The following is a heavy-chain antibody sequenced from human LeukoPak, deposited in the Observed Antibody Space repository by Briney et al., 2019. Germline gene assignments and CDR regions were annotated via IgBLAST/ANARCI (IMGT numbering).Heavy chain of an antibody. CDR3: ARVYYMNYYMDV. D-gene: IGHD1-26*01. CDR2: INPNSGGT. J-gene: IGHJ6*03. V-gene: IGHV1-2*02. Sequence: ASVKVSCKASGYTFTSYGISWVRQAPGQGLEWMGWINPNSGGTNYAQKFQGRVTMTRDTSISTAYMELSRLRSDDTAVYYCARVYYMNYYMDVWGKGTTVTVSS. CDR1: GYTFTSYG.